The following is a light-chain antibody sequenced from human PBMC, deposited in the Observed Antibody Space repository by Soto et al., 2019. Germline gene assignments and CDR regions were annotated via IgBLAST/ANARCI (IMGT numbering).Light chain of an antibody. V-gene: IGKV3D-7*01. CDR1: HSIDSNY. CDR3: QQDYNLPFT. CDR2: GAS. J-gene: IGKJ5*01. Sequence: EIVMTQSPGTLSLTPGETVTLSCRASHSIDSNYLSWYQQKAGQAPRLLISGASTRATGIPARFSGSGSGTDFTLTISSLQAEDFAVYYCQQDYNLPFTFGQGTRPEI.